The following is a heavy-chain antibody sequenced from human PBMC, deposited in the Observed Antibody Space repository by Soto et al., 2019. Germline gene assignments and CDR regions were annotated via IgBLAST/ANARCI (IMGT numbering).Heavy chain of an antibody. CDR1: GYTFSSYD. D-gene: IGHD3-3*01. V-gene: IGHV1-8*01. CDR3: ARRFLPYYFGMDV. Sequence: EASVKVSCKASGYTFSSYDINWMRQAPGQGLEWMGWMNPNSGNTGYAQKFQGRVTMTRDTSISTAYMELSSLRSEDTAVYYCARRFLPYYFGMDVWGPGTTVTVSS. CDR2: MNPNSGNT. J-gene: IGHJ6*02.